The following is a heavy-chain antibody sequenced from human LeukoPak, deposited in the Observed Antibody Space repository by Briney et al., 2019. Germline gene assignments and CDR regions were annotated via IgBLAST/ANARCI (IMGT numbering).Heavy chain of an antibody. CDR3: ARDLTFTSGRGVY. V-gene: IGHV1-2*02. D-gene: IGHD6-25*01. CDR1: GYTFTAYY. J-gene: IGHJ4*02. CDR2: INPNSGDT. Sequence: ASVKVSCKASGYTFTAYYMHWVRQAPGQGLEWMGWINPNSGDTNYAQEFQGRVTITRDTSINTAYMELSGLRSDDTAVYYCARDLTFTSGRGVYWGQGTLVTVSS.